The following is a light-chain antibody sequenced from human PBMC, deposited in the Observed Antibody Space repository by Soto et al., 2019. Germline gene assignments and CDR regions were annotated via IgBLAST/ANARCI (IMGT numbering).Light chain of an antibody. J-gene: IGLJ1*01. CDR3: QSYDTNPRGV. Sequence: QLVLTQPPSVSGAPGQRVTISCTGSSSNIGAGYDVHWYQQFPGTAPKLLIYANSNRPSGVPDRFSASKSGTSASLAITGLQADDEADYYCQSYDTNPRGVFGTGTKLTVL. CDR1: SSNIGAGYD. CDR2: ANS. V-gene: IGLV1-40*01.